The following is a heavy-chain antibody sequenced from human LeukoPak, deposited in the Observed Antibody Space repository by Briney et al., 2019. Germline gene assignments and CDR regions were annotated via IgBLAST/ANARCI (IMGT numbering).Heavy chain of an antibody. Sequence: GGSVKVSCKASGYTFTSYDINWVRQATGQGLEWVGWMNPNSGSTGYAQKFQGRVTMTRNIFMSTAYMELSSLRSEDTAVYYCARDGYSSGWYGFDYWGQGTLVTVSS. D-gene: IGHD6-19*01. V-gene: IGHV1-8*01. CDR1: GYTFTSYD. CDR3: ARDGYSSGWYGFDY. J-gene: IGHJ4*02. CDR2: MNPNSGST.